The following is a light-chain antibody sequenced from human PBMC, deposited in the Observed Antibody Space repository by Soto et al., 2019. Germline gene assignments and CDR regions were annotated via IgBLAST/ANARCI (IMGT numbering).Light chain of an antibody. J-gene: IGLJ2*01. Sequence: QLVLTQSPSASASLGASVKLTGTLSSGHSRNAIAWHQQLPQKGPRFLMKVNNDGSHTKGAGIPDRFSGSSSGAERYLIISSLQSDDEADYYCQTWETGSVIFGGGTKLTVL. CDR1: SGHSRNA. CDR2: VNNDGSH. CDR3: QTWETGSVI. V-gene: IGLV4-69*01.